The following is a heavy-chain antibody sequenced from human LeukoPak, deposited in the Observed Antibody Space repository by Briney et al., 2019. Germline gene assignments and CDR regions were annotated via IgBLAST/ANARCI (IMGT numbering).Heavy chain of an antibody. V-gene: IGHV4-30-4*08. CDR3: ARADYGGNSLYDY. J-gene: IGHJ4*02. CDR1: GGSISSGDYY. Sequence: PSETLSLTCTVSGGSISSGDYYWTWIRQPPGKGLEWIGYIYYSGSTYYNPSLKSRVTISVDTSKNQFSLKLSSVTAADTAVYYCARADYGGNSLYDYWGQGTLVTVSS. D-gene: IGHD4-23*01. CDR2: IYYSGST.